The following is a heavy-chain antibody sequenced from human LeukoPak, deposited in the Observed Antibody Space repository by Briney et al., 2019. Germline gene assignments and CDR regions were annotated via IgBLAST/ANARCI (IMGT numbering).Heavy chain of an antibody. Sequence: SETLSLTRTVSGYSISSGYYWGWIRQPPGKGLAWIGSIYYSGSTYYNPSLKSRVTISVDTSKNQFSLKLSSVTAADTAVYYCARAGYSSGWYKYYFDYWGQGTLVTVSS. D-gene: IGHD6-19*01. V-gene: IGHV4-38-2*02. CDR3: ARAGYSSGWYKYYFDY. CDR2: IYYSGST. J-gene: IGHJ4*02. CDR1: GYSISSGYY.